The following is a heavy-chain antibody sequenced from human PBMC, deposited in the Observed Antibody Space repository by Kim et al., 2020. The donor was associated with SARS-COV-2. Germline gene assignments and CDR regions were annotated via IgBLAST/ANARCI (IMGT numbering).Heavy chain of an antibody. Sequence: GGSLRLSCAASGFTFSSYAMSWVRQAPGKGLEWVSAISGSGGSTYYADSVKGRFTISRDNSKNTLYLQMNSLRAEDTAVYYCAKDLYYYRGYGMDVWGQGTTVTVSS. CDR1: GFTFSSYA. J-gene: IGHJ6*02. V-gene: IGHV3-23*01. CDR3: AKDLYYYRGYGMDV. D-gene: IGHD3-10*01. CDR2: ISGSGGST.